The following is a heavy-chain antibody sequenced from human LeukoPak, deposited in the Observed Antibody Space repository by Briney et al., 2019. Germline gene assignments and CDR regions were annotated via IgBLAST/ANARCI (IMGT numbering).Heavy chain of an antibody. J-gene: IGHJ4*02. V-gene: IGHV4-4*07. CDR2: IYTNGDT. CDR1: GGSLNNYF. D-gene: IGHD6-13*01. CDR3: ARAAAAAGGQYFDY. Sequence: PSETLSLTCTVSGGSLNNYFWSWIRQPAGQGVEWIGRIYTNGDTRYNPPLKSRVTLSVDTSKNQLSLKLMSMTAADTAVYYCARAAAAAGGQYFDYWGQGTLVTVSS.